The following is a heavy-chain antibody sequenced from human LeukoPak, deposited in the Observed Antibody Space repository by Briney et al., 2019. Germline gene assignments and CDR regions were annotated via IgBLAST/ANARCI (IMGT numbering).Heavy chain of an antibody. D-gene: IGHD2-21*01. V-gene: IGHV4-39*01. CDR3: ARLWQGEDY. Sequence: SETLSLTCTVSGGSISSSSYYWGWIRQPPGKGLEWIGSIYYSGSTYYNPPLKSRVTISVDTSKNQFSLKLSSVTAADTAVYYCARLWQGEDYWGQGTLVTVSS. CDR2: IYYSGST. J-gene: IGHJ4*02. CDR1: GGSISSSSYY.